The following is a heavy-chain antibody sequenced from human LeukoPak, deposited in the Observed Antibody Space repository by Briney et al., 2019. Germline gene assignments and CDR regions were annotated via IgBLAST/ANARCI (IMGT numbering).Heavy chain of an antibody. J-gene: IGHJ4*02. Sequence: GASVNVSFKSSGYTFTVYYMHWVRQAPGQGREWMGWINPNSGGTNYAQKFQDRVTITRDTSISTAYMELSRLRSDDTAVYYCARDQNYYDSSGYYGIDCWGQGTLVTVSS. CDR3: ARDQNYYDSSGYYGIDC. CDR1: GYTFTVYY. V-gene: IGHV1-2*02. D-gene: IGHD3-22*01. CDR2: INPNSGGT.